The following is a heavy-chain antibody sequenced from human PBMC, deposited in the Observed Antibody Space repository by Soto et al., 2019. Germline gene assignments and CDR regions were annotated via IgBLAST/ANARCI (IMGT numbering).Heavy chain of an antibody. CDR1: FTSYD. CDR2: MNPNSGNT. CDR3: ARGPGSSDWRFSYYYMDV. V-gene: IGHV1-8*01. D-gene: IGHD6-19*01. Sequence: QVQLVQSGAEVKKPGASVKVSCTFTSYDINWVRQATGQGLEWMAWMNPNSGNTRYAQKFQGRVTMTRNTSNFTASMELSSLRSEDSAVYYCARGPGSSDWRFSYYYMDVWGQGTTVTVSS. J-gene: IGHJ6*02.